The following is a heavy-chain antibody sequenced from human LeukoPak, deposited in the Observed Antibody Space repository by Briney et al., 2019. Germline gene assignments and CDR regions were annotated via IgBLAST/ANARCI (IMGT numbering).Heavy chain of an antibody. D-gene: IGHD6-13*01. CDR3: ARGGIYSQGFDY. CDR1: GFTFSGYS. V-gene: IGHV3-21*01. Sequence: PGGSLRLSCAASGFTFSGYSMNWVRQAPGKGLEWVSSISTTSDYIHYADSLKGRVAISRDNAKNSLYLQMNSLRAEDTAVYYCARGGIYSQGFDYWGQGSLVTVSP. J-gene: IGHJ4*02. CDR2: ISTTSDYI.